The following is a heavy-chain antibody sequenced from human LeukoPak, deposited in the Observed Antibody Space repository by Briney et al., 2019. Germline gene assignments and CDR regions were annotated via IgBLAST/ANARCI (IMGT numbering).Heavy chain of an antibody. V-gene: IGHV6-1*01. CDR3: ATGDQYFDY. CDR2: TYYRSKWYN. J-gene: IGHJ4*02. D-gene: IGHD7-27*01. CDR1: GDSVSSNSAA. Sequence: SQALSLTFAISGDSVSSNSAAWNWIRQPPSRGLEWLGRTYYRSKWYNNYAVSVKRRITINPDTSKNQFSLQLNSVTPEDTAVYYCATGDQYFDYWGQGTLVTVSS.